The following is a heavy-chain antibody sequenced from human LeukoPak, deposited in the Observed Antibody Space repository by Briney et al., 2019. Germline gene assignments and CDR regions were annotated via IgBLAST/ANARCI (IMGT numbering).Heavy chain of an antibody. D-gene: IGHD6-19*01. J-gene: IGHJ6*03. CDR3: ARRAVGNSHYYSMDV. V-gene: IGHV1-46*01. CDR1: GYTFTGYY. CDR2: INTSGGST. Sequence: ASVKVSCKASGYTFTGYYMHWVRQAPGQVLEWMGIINTSGGSTTYAQKFQGRVTMTRDTSTSTVYMELSSLTSEDTAVYYCARRAVGNSHYYSMDVWGKGTTVTVSS.